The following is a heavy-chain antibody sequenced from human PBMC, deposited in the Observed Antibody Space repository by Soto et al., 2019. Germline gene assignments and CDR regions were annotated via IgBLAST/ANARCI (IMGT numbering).Heavy chain of an antibody. V-gene: IGHV4-4*07. J-gene: IGHJ5*02. CDR3: ARGWGIAAPGPNWFDP. CDR1: GASISGFY. Sequence: PSETLSLTCTVSGASISGFYWSWIRKSAGKGLEWVGRIYATGTTDYNPSLKSRFMMSVDTSKKQFSLKLRSVTAADMAVYYCARGWGIAAPGPNWFDPWGQGTLVTVSS. D-gene: IGHD6-13*01. CDR2: IYATGTT.